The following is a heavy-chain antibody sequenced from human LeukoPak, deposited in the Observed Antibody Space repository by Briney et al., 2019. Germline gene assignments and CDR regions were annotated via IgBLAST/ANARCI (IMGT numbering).Heavy chain of an antibody. CDR1: GYTFTSYD. V-gene: IGHV1-8*01. CDR2: MNPNSGNT. D-gene: IGHD6-13*01. Sequence: ASVKVSCKASGYTFTSYDINWVRQATGQGLEWMGWMNPNSGNTGYAQKFQGRVTMTRNTSISTAYMELSSLRSEDTAVYYCAREVVAAAGTVDYWGQGTLVTVSS. J-gene: IGHJ4*02. CDR3: AREVVAAAGTVDY.